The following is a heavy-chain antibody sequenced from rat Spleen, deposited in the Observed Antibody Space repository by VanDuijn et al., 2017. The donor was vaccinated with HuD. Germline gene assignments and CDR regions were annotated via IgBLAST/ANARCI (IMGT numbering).Heavy chain of an antibody. Sequence: QVQLKESGPGLVQPSQTLSLTCTVSGFSLTSYHVSWVRQFPGKGLEWMGVIWTGGSTAYNSLLKSRLSISRDTSKSQVFLKRNSLQTEDKAAYYGVRDGGELGYWGQGVMVTVSS. D-gene: IGHD4-3*01. J-gene: IGHJ2*01. V-gene: IGHV2-43*01. CDR2: IWTGGST. CDR1: GFSLTSYH. CDR3: VRDGGELGY.